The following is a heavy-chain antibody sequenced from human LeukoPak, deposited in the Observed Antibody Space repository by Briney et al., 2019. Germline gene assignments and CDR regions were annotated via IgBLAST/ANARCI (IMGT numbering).Heavy chain of an antibody. CDR3: AKDTYCTNGVCAFDI. J-gene: IGHJ3*02. CDR1: GFTFSSYA. Sequence: GGSLRLSCAASGFTFSSYAMSWVRQAPGKGLEWVSAISGSGGSTYYADSVKGRFTISRDNYTLCLQMNSLRAEDTAVYYCAKDTYCTNGVCAFDIWGQGTMVTVSS. D-gene: IGHD2-8*01. CDR2: ISGSGGST. V-gene: IGHV3-23*01.